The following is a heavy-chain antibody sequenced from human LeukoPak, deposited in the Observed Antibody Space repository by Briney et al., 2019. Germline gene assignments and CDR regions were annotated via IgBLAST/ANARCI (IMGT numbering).Heavy chain of an antibody. V-gene: IGHV3-48*02. CDR3: ARETSGWYPYYFDY. D-gene: IGHD6-19*01. CDR2: ISSSSSTI. J-gene: IGHJ4*02. CDR1: GFTFSSYS. Sequence: QTGGSLRLSCAASGFTFSSYSMNWVRQAPGKGLEWVSYISSSSSTIYYADSVKGRFTIYRDNAKNSLYLQMNSLRDEDTAVYYCARETSGWYPYYFDYWGQGTLVTVSS.